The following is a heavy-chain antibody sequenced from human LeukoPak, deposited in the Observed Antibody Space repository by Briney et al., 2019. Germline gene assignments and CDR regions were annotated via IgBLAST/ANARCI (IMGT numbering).Heavy chain of an antibody. CDR1: GYTFTSYD. CDR2: MNPNSGNT. Sequence: ASVKVSCKASGYTFTSYDINWVRQATGQGLEWMGWMNPNSGNTGYAQKFQGRVTITRNTSTSTAYMELRSLRSDDTAVYYCAREGWELLAFDIWGQGTMVTVSS. CDR3: AREGWELLAFDI. D-gene: IGHD1-26*01. V-gene: IGHV1-8*03. J-gene: IGHJ3*02.